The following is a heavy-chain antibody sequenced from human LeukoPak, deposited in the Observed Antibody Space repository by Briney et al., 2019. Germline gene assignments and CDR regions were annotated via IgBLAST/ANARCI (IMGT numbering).Heavy chain of an antibody. Sequence: PSETLSLTCTVSGGSISSTSYYWGWLRQPPGKGLEWIATIYYSGSTYYNPSLKSRVTISVDTSKNQFSLKLTYVTAADTAVYYCATPGYGRPLYRFDYWGQGTLVTVSS. V-gene: IGHV4-39*01. D-gene: IGHD4-11*01. CDR1: GGSISSTSYY. J-gene: IGHJ4*02. CDR3: ATPGYGRPLYRFDY. CDR2: IYYSGST.